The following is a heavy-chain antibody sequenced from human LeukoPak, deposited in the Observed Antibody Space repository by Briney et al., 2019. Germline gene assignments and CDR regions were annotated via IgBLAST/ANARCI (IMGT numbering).Heavy chain of an antibody. J-gene: IGHJ3*02. CDR2: ISWNSGSI. Sequence: PGRSLRLSCAASGFTFDDYAMPWVRQAPGKGLEWVSGISWNSGSIGYADSVKGRFTISRDNAKNSLYLQMNSLGAEDTALYYCAKSSPLRDAFDIWGQGTMVTVSS. CDR1: GFTFDDYA. D-gene: IGHD6-6*01. V-gene: IGHV3-9*01. CDR3: AKSSPLRDAFDI.